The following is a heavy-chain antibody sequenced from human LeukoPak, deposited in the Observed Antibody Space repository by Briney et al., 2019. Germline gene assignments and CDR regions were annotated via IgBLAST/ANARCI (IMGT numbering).Heavy chain of an antibody. Sequence: GGSLRLSCAASGFTFSSYAMSWVRQAPGKGLEWVSADSGSGGSTYYADSVKGRFTIPRDNSKNTLYPQMNSLRAEDTAVYYCARDPSARAAAGNDYYGMDVWGQGTTVTVSS. V-gene: IGHV3-23*01. CDR3: ARDPSARAAAGNDYYGMDV. CDR2: DSGSGGST. D-gene: IGHD6-13*01. J-gene: IGHJ6*02. CDR1: GFTFSSYA.